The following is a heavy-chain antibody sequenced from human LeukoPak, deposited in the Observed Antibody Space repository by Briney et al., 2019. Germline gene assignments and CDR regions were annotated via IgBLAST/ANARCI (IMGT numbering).Heavy chain of an antibody. V-gene: IGHV4-59*01. J-gene: IGHJ4*02. CDR2: IYYSGST. CDR3: ARISSSWSPFDY. CDR1: GLTFSSYA. D-gene: IGHD6-13*01. Sequence: GSLRLSCAPSGLTFSSYAMNWVRQPPGKGLEWIGYIYYSGSTNYNPSLKSRVTISVDTSKNQFSLKLSSVTAADTAVYYCARISSSWSPFDYWGQGTLVTVSS.